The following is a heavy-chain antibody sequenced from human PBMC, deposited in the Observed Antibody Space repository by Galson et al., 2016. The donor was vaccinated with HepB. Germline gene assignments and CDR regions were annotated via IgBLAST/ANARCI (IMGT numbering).Heavy chain of an antibody. D-gene: IGHD1-26*01. Sequence: SLRLSCAASGFTFSTYGMHWIRQAPGKGLEWVATTSCDESVKYYADPVQGRFTISKDNLKNTLYLQMNSLRAEDTAVYYCAKKSPGKELSPPAYWGQGTLVTVSS. J-gene: IGHJ4*02. CDR2: TSCDESVK. CDR3: AKKSPGKELSPPAY. V-gene: IGHV3-30*18. CDR1: GFTFSTYG.